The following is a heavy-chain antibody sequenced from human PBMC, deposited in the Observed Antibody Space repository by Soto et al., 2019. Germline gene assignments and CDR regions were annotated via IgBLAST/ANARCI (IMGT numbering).Heavy chain of an antibody. CDR3: ARVADIVLIPGGLDV. CDR1: GYSFTTYS. V-gene: IGHV1-18*01. Sequence: QVQLVQSGAEVKKPGASVKVSCKASGYSFTTYSLSWLRQAPGQGLEWMGWISPYNGDTKYTQKFQGRVTMTTDTSTTTAHMDLRSLRSDDTAVYYCARVADIVLIPGGLDVWGQGTTVTVSS. D-gene: IGHD2-15*01. J-gene: IGHJ6*02. CDR2: ISPYNGDT.